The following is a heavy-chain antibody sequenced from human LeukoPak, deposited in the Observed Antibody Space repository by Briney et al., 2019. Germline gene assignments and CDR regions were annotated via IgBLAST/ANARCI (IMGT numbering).Heavy chain of an antibody. V-gene: IGHV4-4*07. CDR1: GDSISSYY. J-gene: IGHJ4*02. Sequence: PSETLSLTCTVSGDSISSYYWSWIRQPAGKGLEWIGRIYTSGTTNYNPSLKSRVTMSVDTSKKQFSLKLNSVTAADTAVYYCARVGYSSGWRIFDYWGQGTLVTVSS. CDR3: ARVGYSSGWRIFDY. D-gene: IGHD6-25*01. CDR2: IYTSGTT.